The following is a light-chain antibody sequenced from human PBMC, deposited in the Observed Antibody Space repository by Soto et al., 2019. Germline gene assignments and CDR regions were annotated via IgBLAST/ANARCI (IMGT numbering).Light chain of an antibody. V-gene: IGKV1-39*01. CDR3: QQSYDMPWT. Sequence: DIQMTQSPSSLSASVGDTFTITWRASQSITNYLTWFQQKPGKAPSLLIFAADNLQDGVPSRFSGSGSGRDFSLTISSLQPEDFATYYCQQSYDMPWTFGQGTKVDIK. J-gene: IGKJ1*01. CDR2: AAD. CDR1: QSITNY.